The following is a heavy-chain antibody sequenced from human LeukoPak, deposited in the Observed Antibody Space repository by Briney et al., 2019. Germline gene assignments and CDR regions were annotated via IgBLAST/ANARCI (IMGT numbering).Heavy chain of an antibody. CDR2: SCYSGST. D-gene: IGHD3-3*01. Sequence: SETLSLTCTVTSGFVNSYYWSWIRQPPGKGLELIGYSCYSGSTYYNPSLKSRVAISVDASKHQFSLRLTSVTAADTAMYYCARQITVFGVLTPREFDYWGQGSLVTVSS. J-gene: IGHJ4*02. V-gene: IGHV4-59*08. CDR3: ARQITVFGVLTPREFDY. CDR1: SGFVNSYY.